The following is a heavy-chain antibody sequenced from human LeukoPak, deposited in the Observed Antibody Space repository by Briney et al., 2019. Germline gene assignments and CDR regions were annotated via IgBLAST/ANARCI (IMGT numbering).Heavy chain of an antibody. V-gene: IGHV3-48*03. Sequence: GGSLRLSCAASGFTFSSYEMNWVRQAPGKGLEWVSYISSSGSTIYYADSVKGRFTISRDNAKNSLYLQMNSLRAEDTAVYYCARELRMATTYYYYGMDVWGQGTTVTVSS. D-gene: IGHD5-12*01. CDR1: GFTFSSYE. J-gene: IGHJ6*02. CDR2: ISSSGSTI. CDR3: ARELRMATTYYYYGMDV.